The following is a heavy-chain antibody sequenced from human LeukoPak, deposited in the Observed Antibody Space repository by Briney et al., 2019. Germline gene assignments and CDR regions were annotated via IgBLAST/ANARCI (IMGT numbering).Heavy chain of an antibody. D-gene: IGHD3-10*01. CDR1: GGSISSSSYY. V-gene: IGHV4-39*01. J-gene: IGHJ4*02. CDR3: ARWDFNSGSRNFDY. Sequence: PSETLSLTCTVSGGSISSSSYYWGWIRQPPGKGLEWIGSIYYSGSTYYNPSLKSRVTTSVDTSKNQFSLKLSSVTAADTAVYCCARWDFNSGSRNFDYWGQGTLVTVSS. CDR2: IYYSGST.